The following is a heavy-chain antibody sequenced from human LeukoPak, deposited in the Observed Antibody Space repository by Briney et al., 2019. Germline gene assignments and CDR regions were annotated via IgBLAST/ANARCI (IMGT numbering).Heavy chain of an antibody. J-gene: IGHJ4*02. CDR3: AVSIQAASIPAFDY. V-gene: IGHV1-2*02. D-gene: IGHD6-25*01. CDR2: IVPRSADT. Sequence: VASVKVSCKPSGYSFTAHHIHWMRQAPGQGLEWVGWIVPRSADTNYAQRFQGRVTMTRDTSISTVYMELSGLTSDDTAVYYCAVSIQAASIPAFDYWGQGAPVTVSS. CDR1: GYSFTAHH.